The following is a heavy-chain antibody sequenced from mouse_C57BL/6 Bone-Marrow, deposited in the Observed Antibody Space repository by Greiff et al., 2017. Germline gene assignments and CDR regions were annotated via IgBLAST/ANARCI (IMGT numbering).Heavy chain of an antibody. J-gene: IGHJ3*01. CDR1: GFTFSDYG. Sequence: EVKLMESGGGLVKPGGSLKLSCAASGFTFSDYGMHWVRQAPEKGLEWVAYISSGSSTIYYADTVKGRFTISRDHAKNTLFLQMTSLRSEDTAMYYCARPDGYYVPFAYWGQGTLVTVSA. CDR3: ARPDGYYVPFAY. CDR2: ISSGSSTI. V-gene: IGHV5-17*01. D-gene: IGHD2-3*01.